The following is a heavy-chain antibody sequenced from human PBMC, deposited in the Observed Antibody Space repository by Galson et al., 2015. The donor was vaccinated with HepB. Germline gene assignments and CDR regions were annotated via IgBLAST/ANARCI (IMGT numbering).Heavy chain of an antibody. CDR3: ARGSPPAAGYYYYYYGMDV. J-gene: IGHJ6*02. V-gene: IGHV3-53*01. CDR1: GVTVSRNY. CDR2: IYSGGST. D-gene: IGHD1-14*01. Sequence: SLRLSCAASGVTVSRNYMSWVRQAPGKGLEWVSVIYSGGSTYYADSVKGRFTISRDNSKNTLYLQMNSLRAEDTAVYYCARGSPPAAGYYYYYYGMDVWGQGTTVTVSS.